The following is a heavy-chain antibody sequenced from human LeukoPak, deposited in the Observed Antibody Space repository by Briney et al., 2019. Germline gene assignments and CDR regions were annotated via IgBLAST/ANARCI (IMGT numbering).Heavy chain of an antibody. D-gene: IGHD6-19*01. Sequence: GASVKVSCKASGYTFTSYGISWVRQAPGQGLERMGWISAYNGNTNYAQKLQGRVTMTTDTSTSTAYMELRSLRSDDTAVYYCARARSGWYGYYFDYWGQGTLVTVSS. CDR3: ARARSGWYGYYFDY. CDR2: ISAYNGNT. V-gene: IGHV1-18*04. J-gene: IGHJ4*02. CDR1: GYTFTSYG.